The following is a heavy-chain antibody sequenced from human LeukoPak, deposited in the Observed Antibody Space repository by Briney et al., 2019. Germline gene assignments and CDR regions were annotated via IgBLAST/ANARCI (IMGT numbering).Heavy chain of an antibody. J-gene: IGHJ4*02. CDR3: SRALYYDRSTYCNDY. CDR1: GFTFSDYY. Sequence: GGSLRLSCAASGFTFSDYYMTWIRQAPGKGLEWVSYISGVASDIYYADSVKGRFTISRDNAKNSVYLQMNSLRAEDTAVYYCSRALYYDRSTYCNDYWGQGTLVTVSS. V-gene: IGHV3-11*01. CDR2: ISGVASDI. D-gene: IGHD3-22*01.